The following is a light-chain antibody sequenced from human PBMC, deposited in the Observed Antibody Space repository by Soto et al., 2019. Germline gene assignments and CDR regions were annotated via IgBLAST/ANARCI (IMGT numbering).Light chain of an antibody. J-gene: IGLJ1*01. CDR1: SSDVGSYNR. CDR2: EVS. CDR3: SSYTSSSTYV. Sequence: QSALTQPPSVSGSPGQSVAISCTGTSSDVGSYNRVSWYQQPPGTAPKVMIYEVSNRPSGVPDRFSGSKSGNTGSLTISGLQAEDEADYYCSSYTSSSTYVFGTGTKVTVL. V-gene: IGLV2-18*02.